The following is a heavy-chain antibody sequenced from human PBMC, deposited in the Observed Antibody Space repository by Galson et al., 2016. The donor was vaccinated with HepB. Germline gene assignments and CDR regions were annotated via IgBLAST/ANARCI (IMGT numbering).Heavy chain of an antibody. CDR2: ISYDGTNK. V-gene: IGHV3-30-3*01. D-gene: IGHD6-19*01. Sequence: SLRLSCAASGFTFSTYAMQWVRQAPGKGLEWVAVISYDGTNKHYADSVKGRFTISRDNSRNTLYLQMNSLRVEDTAVYYCARDKGPGIAVAADFLGSYGMDVWGQGTTVTVSS. CDR3: ARDKGPGIAVAADFLGSYGMDV. CDR1: GFTFSTYA. J-gene: IGHJ6*02.